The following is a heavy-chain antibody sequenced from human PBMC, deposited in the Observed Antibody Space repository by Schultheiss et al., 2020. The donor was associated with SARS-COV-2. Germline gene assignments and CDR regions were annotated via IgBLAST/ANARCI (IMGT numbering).Heavy chain of an antibody. CDR3: ARDQYSGTMFDP. D-gene: IGHD1-26*01. Sequence: SETLSLTCTVSGGSISSYYWSWIRQPPGKGLEWIGYIYYSGSTNYNPSLKSRVTISVDTSKNQFSLNLSSVTAADTAVYYCARDQYSGTMFDPWGQGTLVTVSS. J-gene: IGHJ5*02. V-gene: IGHV4-59*01. CDR2: IYYSGST. CDR1: GGSISSYY.